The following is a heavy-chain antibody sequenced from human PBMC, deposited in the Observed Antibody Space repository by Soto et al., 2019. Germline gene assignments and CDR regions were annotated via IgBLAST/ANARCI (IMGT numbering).Heavy chain of an antibody. CDR3: ARDMIAARQIGY. J-gene: IGHJ4*02. CDR1: GFTFSSYS. V-gene: IGHV3-21*01. Sequence: EVQLVESGGGLVKPGGSLRLSCAASGFTFSSYSMNWVRQAPGKGLEWVSSISSSSSYIYYADSVKGRFTISRDNAKNSLDLQMNSLRAEDTAVYYCARDMIAARQIGYWGQGTLVTVSS. CDR2: ISSSSSYI. D-gene: IGHD6-6*01.